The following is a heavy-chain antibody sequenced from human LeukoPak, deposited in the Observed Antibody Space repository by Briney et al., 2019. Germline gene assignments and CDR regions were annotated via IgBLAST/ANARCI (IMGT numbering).Heavy chain of an antibody. CDR3: AREGKYYYDSSGYSPGGYFDY. D-gene: IGHD3-22*01. Sequence: PSETLSLNCAVYGGSFSGYYWSWIRQPPGKGLEWIGEINHSGSTNYNPSLKSRVTISVDTSKNQFSLKLSSVTAADTAVYYCAREGKYYYDSSGYSPGGYFDYWGQGTLVTVSS. J-gene: IGHJ4*02. CDR1: GGSFSGYY. V-gene: IGHV4-34*01. CDR2: INHSGST.